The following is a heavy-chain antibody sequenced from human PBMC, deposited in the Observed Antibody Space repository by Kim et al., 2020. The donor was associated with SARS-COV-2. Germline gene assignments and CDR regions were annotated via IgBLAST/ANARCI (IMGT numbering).Heavy chain of an antibody. J-gene: IGHJ4*02. CDR3: VRNWYSSGWPILDY. D-gene: IGHD6-19*01. Sequence: GGSLRLSCAASGFTFSNCDMTWVRQAPGKGLEWVSGVSNIGEITDYADSVKGRFTISSDNSKNTLYLQMNSLRADATAVYYCVRNWYSSGWPILDYWGQGALVTVSS. CDR1: GFTFSNCD. V-gene: IGHV3-23*01. CDR2: VSNIGEIT.